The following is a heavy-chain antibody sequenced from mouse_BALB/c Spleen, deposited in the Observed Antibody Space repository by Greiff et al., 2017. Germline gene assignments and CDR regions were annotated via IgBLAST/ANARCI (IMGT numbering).Heavy chain of an antibody. Sequence: VQLQQSGAELVKPGASVKLSCTASGYNIKDTYMHWVKQRSEQGLEWIGRIDPANGNTKYDPKFQGKATITADTSSNTAYLQLSSLTSEDTAVYYCARGDSYDRFAYWGQGTLVTVSA. J-gene: IGHJ3*01. CDR1: GYNIKDTY. CDR3: ARGDSYDRFAY. D-gene: IGHD2-3*01. CDR2: IDPANGNT. V-gene: IGHV14-3*02.